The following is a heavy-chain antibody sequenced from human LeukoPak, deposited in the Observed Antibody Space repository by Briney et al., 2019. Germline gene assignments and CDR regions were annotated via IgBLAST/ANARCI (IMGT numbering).Heavy chain of an antibody. Sequence: ASVKVSCKASGGSFSSYAISWVRQAPGQGLEWMGGIIPIFGTANYAQKFQGRVTITADESTSTAYMELSSLRSEDTAVYYCARQPRSGKLGGYWGQGTLVTVSS. J-gene: IGHJ4*02. CDR3: ARQPRSGKLGGY. V-gene: IGHV1-69*13. D-gene: IGHD2-15*01. CDR2: IIPIFGTA. CDR1: GGSFSSYA.